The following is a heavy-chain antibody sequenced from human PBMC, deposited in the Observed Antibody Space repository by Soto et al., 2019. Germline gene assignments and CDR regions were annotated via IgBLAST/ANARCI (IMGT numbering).Heavy chain of an antibody. V-gene: IGHV4-59*01. D-gene: IGHD3-10*01. CDR2: IYYSGST. CDR3: ARGGITMVRGVMYYYYGMDV. Sequence: PXETLSLTCTVSGGSISSYYWSWIRQPPGKGLDWIGYIYYSGSTNYNPSLKSRVTISVDTSKNQFSLKLSSVTAADTAVYYCARGGITMVRGVMYYYYGMDVWGQGTTVTVSS. J-gene: IGHJ6*02. CDR1: GGSISSYY.